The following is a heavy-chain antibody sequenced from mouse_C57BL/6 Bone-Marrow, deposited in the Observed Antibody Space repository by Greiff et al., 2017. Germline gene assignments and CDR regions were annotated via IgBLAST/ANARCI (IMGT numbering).Heavy chain of an antibody. CDR1: GFTFSSSG. D-gene: IGHD2-3*01. J-gene: IGHJ1*03. Sequence: EVMLVESGGDLVKPGGSLKLSCAASGFTFSSSGMSWVRQTPDKRLEWVATISSGGSYTYYPDSVKGRFTISRDNAKNTLYLQMSSLKSEDTAMYYCARHDGYYDVWGTGTTVTVSS. CDR3: ARHDGYYDV. V-gene: IGHV5-6*02. CDR2: ISSGGSYT.